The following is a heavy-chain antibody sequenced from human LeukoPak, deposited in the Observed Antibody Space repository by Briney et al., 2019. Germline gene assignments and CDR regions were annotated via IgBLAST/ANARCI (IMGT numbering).Heavy chain of an antibody. CDR2: ITGGHYAT. V-gene: IGHV3-23*01. Sequence: PGGSLRLSCAASGFSFSSFAMTWVRQAPGKGLEWVSSITGGHYATYNTDFVKGRFTISRDNAKNTLYLQMNSLRADDTAIYYCTKDPNGDYIGAFDPWGQGTLVTVSS. CDR3: TKDPNGDYIGAFDP. CDR1: GFSFSSFA. D-gene: IGHD4-17*01. J-gene: IGHJ5*02.